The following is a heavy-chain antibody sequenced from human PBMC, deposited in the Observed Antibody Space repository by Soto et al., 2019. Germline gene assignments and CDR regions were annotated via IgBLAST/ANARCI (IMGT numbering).Heavy chain of an antibody. D-gene: IGHD3-22*01. Sequence: SVKVSCKASGGTFSSYAISWVRQAPGQGLERMGGIIPIFGTANYAQKFQGRVTITADESTSTAYMGLSSLRSEDTAVYYCARDPGDNSSGYYPPRSYYGMDVWGQGTTVTVSS. CDR2: IIPIFGTA. J-gene: IGHJ6*02. V-gene: IGHV1-69*13. CDR1: GGTFSSYA. CDR3: ARDPGDNSSGYYPPRSYYGMDV.